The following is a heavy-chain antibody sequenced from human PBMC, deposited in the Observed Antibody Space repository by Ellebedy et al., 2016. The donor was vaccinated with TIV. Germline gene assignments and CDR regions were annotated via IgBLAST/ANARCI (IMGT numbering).Heavy chain of an antibody. Sequence: GESLKISCAAPGFPVSGNYMSWVRQAPGKGLEWVANIKKDGSEKYYVDSVKGRFTISRDNAKNSLYLQMNSLRAEDTAVYYCARGTWTRGSWGQGTLVTVSS. CDR1: GFPVSGNY. J-gene: IGHJ5*02. V-gene: IGHV3-7*03. CDR3: ARGTWTRGS. D-gene: IGHD3/OR15-3a*01. CDR2: IKKDGSEK.